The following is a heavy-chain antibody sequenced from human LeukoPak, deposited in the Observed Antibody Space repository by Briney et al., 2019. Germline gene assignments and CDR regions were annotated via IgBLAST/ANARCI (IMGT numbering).Heavy chain of an antibody. D-gene: IGHD3-10*01. V-gene: IGHV3-53*05. CDR1: GFTVSSNY. CDR3: ASQGGLLWFGELSGGMDV. Sequence: PGGSLRLSCAASGFTVSSNYMSWVRQAPGKGLEWVSVTYSGGSTYYADSVKGRFTISRDNSKNTLYLQMNSLRAEDTAVYYCASQGGLLWFGELSGGMDVWGQGTTVTVSS. J-gene: IGHJ6*02. CDR2: TYSGGST.